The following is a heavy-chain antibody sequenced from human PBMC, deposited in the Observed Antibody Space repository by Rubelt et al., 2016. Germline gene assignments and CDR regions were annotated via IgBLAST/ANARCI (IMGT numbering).Heavy chain of an antibody. CDR1: GYMLTAYA. CDR2: VNFINGNT. J-gene: IGHJ4*02. Sequence: QVQLVQSGAEVKKPGASVKVSCTASGYMLTAYAIHWLRQVPGQGLEWVGWVNFINGNTKYSQKFQGRVTITRDASTASVELHSVTSEDTAVYFCARRAGSGWYDYWGQGTLVTVSS. D-gene: IGHD6-19*01. CDR3: ARRAGSGWYDY. V-gene: IGHV1-3*01.